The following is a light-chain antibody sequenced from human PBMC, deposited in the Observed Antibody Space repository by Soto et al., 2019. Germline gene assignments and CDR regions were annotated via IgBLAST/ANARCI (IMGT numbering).Light chain of an antibody. J-gene: IGKJ1*01. Sequence: IQMTQSPSTLSASVGDRVTITCRASQNINRWLAWYQQKPGAPPKLLIFKASHLQSGVSSRFSGAGSGTRFTLTISGLQPDDFATYYCSQSSNYVWTFGQGTKVEVK. CDR2: KAS. V-gene: IGKV1-5*03. CDR3: SQSSNYVWT. CDR1: QNINRW.